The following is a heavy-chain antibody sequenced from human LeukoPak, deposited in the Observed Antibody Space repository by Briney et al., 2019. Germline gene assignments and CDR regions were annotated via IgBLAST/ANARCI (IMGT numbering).Heavy chain of an antibody. D-gene: IGHD5-18*01. J-gene: IGHJ4*02. CDR1: GFTVSSNY. CDR3: ARESGYSYGLAGFFDY. V-gene: IGHV3-53*01. Sequence: GGSLTLSCAASGFTVSSNYMSWVRQAPGKGLEWVSVIYSDGRIHSADSVKGRFTISRDDSKNTLSLQMNSLRAEDTAVYYCARESGYSYGLAGFFDYWGQGTLVTVSS. CDR2: IYSDGRI.